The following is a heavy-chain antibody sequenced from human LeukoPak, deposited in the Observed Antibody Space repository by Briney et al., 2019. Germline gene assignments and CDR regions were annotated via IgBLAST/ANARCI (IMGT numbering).Heavy chain of an antibody. V-gene: IGHV1-69*04. CDR3: ATKTGIAAAGLDY. CDR1: GGTFSSYA. Sequence: SVKVSCKASGGTFSSYAISWVRQAPGQGLEWMGRIIPILGIANYAQKFQGRVTITADESTSTAYMELSSLRSEDTAVYYCATKTGIAAAGLDYWGQGTLVTVSS. D-gene: IGHD6-13*01. CDR2: IIPILGIA. J-gene: IGHJ4*02.